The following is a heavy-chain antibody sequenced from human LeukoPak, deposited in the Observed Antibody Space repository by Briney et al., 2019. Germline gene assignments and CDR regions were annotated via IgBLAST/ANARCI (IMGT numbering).Heavy chain of an antibody. J-gene: IGHJ6*04. CDR2: INAGNGNT. CDR1: GYTFTSYA. CDR3: ARDQAYGIAVAGTYYYGMDV. Sequence: ASVKVSCKASGYTFTSYAMHWVRQAPGQRLEWMGWINAGNGNTKYSQKFQGRVTITRDTSASTAYVELSSLRSEDTAVYYCARDQAYGIAVAGTYYYGMDVWGKGTTVTVSS. D-gene: IGHD6-19*01. V-gene: IGHV1-3*01.